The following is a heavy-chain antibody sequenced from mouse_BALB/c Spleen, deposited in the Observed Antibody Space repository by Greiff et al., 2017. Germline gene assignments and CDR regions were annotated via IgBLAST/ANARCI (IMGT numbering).Heavy chain of an antibody. CDR1: GYAFSSYW. V-gene: IGHV1-80*01. D-gene: IGHD2-4*01. J-gene: IGHJ3*01. CDR2: IYPGDGDT. Sequence: QVQLQQSGAELVRPGSSVKISCKASGYAFSSYWMNWVKQRPGQGLEWIGQIYPGDGDTNYNGKFKGKATLTADKSSSTAYMQLSSLTSEDSAVYFCARAERITTTGFAYWGQGTLVTVSA. CDR3: ARAERITTTGFAY.